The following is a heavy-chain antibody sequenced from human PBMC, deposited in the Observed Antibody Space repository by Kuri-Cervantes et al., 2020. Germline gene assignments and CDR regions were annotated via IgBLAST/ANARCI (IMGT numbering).Heavy chain of an antibody. CDR3: ARAVAVAGMGPQFDY. V-gene: IGHV3-52*01. D-gene: IGHD6-19*01. J-gene: IGHJ4*02. Sequence: GESLKISCAASGFTFSSSWMHWVCQAPEKGLEWVADIKCDGSEKYYVDSVKGRFTISRDNAKNSLYLQMNSLRAEDTAVYYCARAVAVAGMGPQFDYWGQGTLVTVSS. CDR1: GFTFSSSW. CDR2: IKCDGSEK.